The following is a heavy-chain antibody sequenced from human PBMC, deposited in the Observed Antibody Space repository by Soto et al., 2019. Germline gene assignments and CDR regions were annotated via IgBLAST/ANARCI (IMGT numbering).Heavy chain of an antibody. D-gene: IGHD6-19*01. J-gene: IGHJ6*04. V-gene: IGHV3-30*18. CDR1: GFTFSSYG. Sequence: PGGPRRLSCAASGFTFSSYGMHWVRQAPGKGLEWVAVISYYGRNKYYADAVKGRFTISGDNSKNTLYLQMSSMRAEDTAVYYCVKDGSSGYTYFYDTDVSGKGNTLTVSS. CDR3: VKDGSSGYTYFYDTDV. CDR2: ISYYGRNK.